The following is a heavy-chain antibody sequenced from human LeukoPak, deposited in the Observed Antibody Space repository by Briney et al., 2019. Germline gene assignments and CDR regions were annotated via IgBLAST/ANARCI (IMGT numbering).Heavy chain of an antibody. D-gene: IGHD2-2*01. CDR1: GYTFTSYG. CDR3: ARDLLYCSSTSCYFWFDP. V-gene: IGHV1-18*01. CDR2: ISAYNGNT. J-gene: IGHJ5*02. Sequence: GASVKVSCKASGYTFTSYGISWVRQAPGQGLEWMGWISAYNGNTNYAQKLQGRVTMTTDTSTSTAYMELRSLRSDDTAVYYCARDLLYCSSTSCYFWFDPWGQGTLVTVSS.